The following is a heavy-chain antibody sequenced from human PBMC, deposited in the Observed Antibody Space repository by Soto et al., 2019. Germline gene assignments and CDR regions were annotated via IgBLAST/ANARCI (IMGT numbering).Heavy chain of an antibody. J-gene: IGHJ4*02. D-gene: IGHD1-20*01. CDR2: IYYSGST. V-gene: IGHV4-59*01. CDR1: GVTIISYY. Sequence: SETLSLTCTVSGVTIISYYWSWIRQPPGKRLEWIGYIYYSGSTSYNPSLESRVTISVDTSKNQFSLRLSSVTAADTAVYYRARGGGNWNPVAYWGQGTLVTVSS. CDR3: ARGGGNWNPVAY.